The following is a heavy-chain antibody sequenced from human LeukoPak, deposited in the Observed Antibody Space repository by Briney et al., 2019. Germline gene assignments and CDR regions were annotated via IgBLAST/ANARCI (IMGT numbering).Heavy chain of an antibody. Sequence: ASVKVSCKTSGYTFTGYFMHWVRQAPGQGLQWMGWINPNSGDTNYAQKFQGRVTMTRDTSITTAYMELSRLRSDGTAVYYCARDERYYSSGYPFDYWGQGTLVTVSS. CDR1: GYTFTGYF. CDR3: ARDERYYSSGYPFDY. V-gene: IGHV1-2*02. D-gene: IGHD3-22*01. J-gene: IGHJ4*02. CDR2: INPNSGDT.